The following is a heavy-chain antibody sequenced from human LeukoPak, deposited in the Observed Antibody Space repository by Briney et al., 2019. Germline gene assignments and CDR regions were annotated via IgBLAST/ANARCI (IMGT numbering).Heavy chain of an antibody. D-gene: IGHD2-2*01. CDR2: MNPNSGNT. Sequence: ASVNVSCKASGYTFTSYDINGVRQATGQGLEWMGWMNPNSGNTGYAQKFQGRVTMTRNTSISTAYMELSSLRSEDTAVYYCARADIVVVPAAILSWFDPWGQGTLVTVSS. CDR1: GYTFTSYD. J-gene: IGHJ5*02. V-gene: IGHV1-8*01. CDR3: ARADIVVVPAAILSWFDP.